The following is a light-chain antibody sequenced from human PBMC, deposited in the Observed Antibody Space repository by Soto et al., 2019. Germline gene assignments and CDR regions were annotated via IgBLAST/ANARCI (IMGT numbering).Light chain of an antibody. V-gene: IGKV3-11*01. J-gene: IGKJ5*01. CDR2: DAS. CDR3: QQRSNWSIT. Sequence: EILLTQSPSTLSLSPGERATLSCRASQSVSRYLAWYQQKPGQAPRLLIYDASNRATGIPARFSGSGSGTDFTLTISSLEPEDFALYYCQQRSNWSITFGQGTRLEIK. CDR1: QSVSRY.